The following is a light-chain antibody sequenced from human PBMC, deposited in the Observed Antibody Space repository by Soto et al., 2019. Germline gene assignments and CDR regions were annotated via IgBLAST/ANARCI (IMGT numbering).Light chain of an antibody. CDR1: SSNIGAGYD. CDR3: QSYDSSLSRV. CDR2: GNS. J-gene: IGLJ2*01. V-gene: IGLV1-40*01. Sequence: QLVLTQPPSVSGAPGQRVTISCTGSSSNIGAGYDVHWYQQLPGTAPKLLIYGNSNRPSGVPDRFSGSKSGTSASLAITGLQAEDEADYYWQSYDSSLSRVFGGGTKLTVL.